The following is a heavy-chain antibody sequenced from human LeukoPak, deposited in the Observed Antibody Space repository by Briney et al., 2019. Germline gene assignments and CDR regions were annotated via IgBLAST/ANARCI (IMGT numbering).Heavy chain of an antibody. D-gene: IGHD3-3*01. CDR2: INPNSGGT. CDR1: GYTFTGYY. CDR3: ARDFVYDFWSGTSSY. J-gene: IGHJ4*02. V-gene: IGHV1-2*02. Sequence: GASVKVSCMASGYTFTGYYMHWVRQAPGQGLEWMGWINPNSGGTNYAQKFQGRVTMTRDTSISTAYMELSRLRSDDTAVYYCARDFVYDFWSGTSSYWGQGTLVTVSS.